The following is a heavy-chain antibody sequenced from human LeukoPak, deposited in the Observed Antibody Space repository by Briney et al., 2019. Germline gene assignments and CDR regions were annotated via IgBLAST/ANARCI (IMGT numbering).Heavy chain of an antibody. D-gene: IGHD6-13*01. CDR1: GFTFSSYS. V-gene: IGHV3-21*01. Sequence: PGGSLRLSCAASGFTFSSYSMNWVRQAPGKGVEWVSSISSSSSYIYYADSVKGRFTISRDNAKNSLYLQMNSLRAEDTAVYYCARGGYSSSWYPPPWFDPWGQGTLVTVSS. J-gene: IGHJ5*02. CDR3: ARGGYSSSWYPPPWFDP. CDR2: ISSSSSYI.